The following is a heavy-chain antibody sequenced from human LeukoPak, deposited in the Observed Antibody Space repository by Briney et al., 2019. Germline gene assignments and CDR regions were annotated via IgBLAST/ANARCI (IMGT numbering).Heavy chain of an antibody. D-gene: IGHD3-10*01. CDR2: INHSGST. Sequence: SETLSLTCAVYGGSFSGYYWSWIRQPPGKGPEWIGEINHSGSTNYNPSLKSRVTISVDTSKNQFSLKLSSVTAADTAVYYCARGRYYYGSGSYPRYYYYYYMDVWGKGITVTVSS. CDR3: ARGRYYYGSGSYPRYYYYYYMDV. J-gene: IGHJ6*03. CDR1: GGSFSGYY. V-gene: IGHV4-34*01.